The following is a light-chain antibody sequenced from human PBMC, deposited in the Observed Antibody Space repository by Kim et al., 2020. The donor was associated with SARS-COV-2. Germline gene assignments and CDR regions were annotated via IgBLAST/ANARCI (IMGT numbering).Light chain of an antibody. Sequence: PGQTARSTCSGDALPKQYAYWYQQKPGQAPVMVIYKDSERPSGIPERFSGSSSGTTVTLTISGVQAEDEADYYCQSADSSGTFVVFGGGTQLTVL. J-gene: IGLJ2*01. CDR3: QSADSSGTFVV. CDR1: ALPKQY. V-gene: IGLV3-25*03. CDR2: KDS.